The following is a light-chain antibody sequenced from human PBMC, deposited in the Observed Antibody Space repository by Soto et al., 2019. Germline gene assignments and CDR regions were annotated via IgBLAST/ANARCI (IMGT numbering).Light chain of an antibody. Sequence: EIVMTQSPATLSVSPGERVTLSCRASQSISTGLAWFQQKPGQAPRLLISGSSTRATGIPARFSGSGSGTEFTLTISSLQSEDFAVYYCNKYINWPYTFGQGTKLEIK. CDR2: GSS. V-gene: IGKV3-15*01. CDR3: NKYINWPYT. CDR1: QSISTG. J-gene: IGKJ2*01.